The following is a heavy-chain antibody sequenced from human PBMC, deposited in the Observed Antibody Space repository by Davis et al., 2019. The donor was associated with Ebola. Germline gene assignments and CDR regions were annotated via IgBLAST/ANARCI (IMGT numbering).Heavy chain of an antibody. CDR3: ATGDFYDSSALGYFHS. CDR1: GFTFSSYG. CDR2: IYSGGSR. V-gene: IGHV3-NL1*01. J-gene: IGHJ4*02. Sequence: PGGSLRLSCAASGFTFSSYGMHWVRQAPGKGLEWVSVIYSGGSRYYADSVKGRFTISRDNPKNTLYLQMNSLRAEDTAVYYCATGDFYDSSALGYFHSWGQGTLVTISA. D-gene: IGHD3-22*01.